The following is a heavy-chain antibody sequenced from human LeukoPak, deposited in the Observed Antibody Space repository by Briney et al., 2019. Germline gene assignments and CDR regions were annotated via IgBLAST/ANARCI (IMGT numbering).Heavy chain of an antibody. D-gene: IGHD2-2*01. CDR2: ISYDGSNK. Sequence: GGSLRLSCAASGFTFSSYAMHWVRQAPGKGLEWVAVISYDGSNKYYADSVKGRFTISRDNSKNTLYLQMNSLRAEDTAVYYCARGPTLKQLLVFDYWGQGTLVTVSS. CDR3: ARGPTLKQLLVFDY. V-gene: IGHV3-30-3*01. CDR1: GFTFSSYA. J-gene: IGHJ4*02.